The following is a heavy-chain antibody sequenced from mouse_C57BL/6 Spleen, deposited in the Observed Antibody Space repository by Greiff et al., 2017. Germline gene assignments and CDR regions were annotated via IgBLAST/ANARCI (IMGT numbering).Heavy chain of an antibody. Sequence: VQLQQPGAELVKPGASVKLSCKASGYTFTSYWMHWVKQRPGQGLEWIGMIHPNSGSTNYNEKFKSKATLTVDKSSSTAYMQLSSLTSEDSAVYYCAKDYSNFLFDYWGQGTTLTVSS. CDR3: AKDYSNFLFDY. CDR1: GYTFTSYW. V-gene: IGHV1-64*01. D-gene: IGHD2-5*01. CDR2: IHPNSGST. J-gene: IGHJ2*01.